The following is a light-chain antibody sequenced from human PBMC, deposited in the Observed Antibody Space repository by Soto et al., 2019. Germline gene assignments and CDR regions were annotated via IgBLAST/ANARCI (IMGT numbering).Light chain of an antibody. J-gene: IGKJ1*01. CDR3: QQYNNWPWT. Sequence: IALTQSPATVSVSPVDIVTLSCLASQNIYSNLGWYQQRPGQAPRLIIYRASARPTGIPARFSGSGSGTEFTLTISSLQSEDFAVYYCQQYNNWPWTCGQGTKGDIK. V-gene: IGKV3-15*01. CDR2: RAS. CDR1: QNIYSN.